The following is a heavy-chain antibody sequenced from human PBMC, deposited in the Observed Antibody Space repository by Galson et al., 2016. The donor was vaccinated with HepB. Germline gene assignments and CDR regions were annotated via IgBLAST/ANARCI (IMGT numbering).Heavy chain of an antibody. J-gene: IGHJ4*02. CDR2: ISFDGNNE. D-gene: IGHD3-22*01. V-gene: IGHV3-30*18. Sequence: SLRLSCAASGFTFSHHGIHWVRQAPGKGLDWVAVISFDGNNENYAHSVKGRFTMSRDNSQNTLYLQMDSLRPEDTAVYYCAKEANYYDNSGYYPDYWGQGTLVTVSS. CDR3: AKEANYYDNSGYYPDY. CDR1: GFTFSHHG.